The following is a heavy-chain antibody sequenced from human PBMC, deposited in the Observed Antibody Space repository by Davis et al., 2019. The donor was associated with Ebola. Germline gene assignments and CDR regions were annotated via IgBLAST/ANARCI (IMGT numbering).Heavy chain of an antibody. CDR2: ISWNSGSI. J-gene: IGHJ6*02. CDR3: ARVRAFGDGYPLDGMDV. CDR1: GFTFDDYA. Sequence: SLKISCAASGFTFDDYAMHWVRQAPGKGLEWVSGISWNSGSIGYADSVKGRFTISRDNAKNSLYLQMNSLRAEDTAVYYCARVRAFGDGYPLDGMDVWGQGTTVTVSS. D-gene: IGHD5-24*01. V-gene: IGHV3-9*01.